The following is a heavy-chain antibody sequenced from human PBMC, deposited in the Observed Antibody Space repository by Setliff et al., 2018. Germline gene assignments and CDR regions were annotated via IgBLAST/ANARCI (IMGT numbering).Heavy chain of an antibody. V-gene: IGHV4-4*02. CDR3: ARAMVRGVIINGFDY. CDR2: IYHSGST. Sequence: SETLSLTCAVSGGSISSSNWWSWVRQPPGKGLEWIGEIYHSGSTNYNPSLKSRVTISVDKSKNQFSLKLSSMTAADTAVYYCARAMVRGVIINGFDYWGQGTLVTVSS. CDR1: GGSISSSNW. J-gene: IGHJ4*02. D-gene: IGHD3-10*01.